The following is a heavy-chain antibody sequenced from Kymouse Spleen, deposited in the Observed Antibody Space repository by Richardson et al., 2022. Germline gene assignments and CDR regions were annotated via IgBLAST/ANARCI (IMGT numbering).Heavy chain of an antibody. Sequence: EVQLVESGGGLVKPGGSLRLSCAASGFTFSNAWMSWVRQAPGKGLEWVGRIKSKTDGGTTDYAAPVKGRFTISRDDSKNTLYLQMNSLKTEDTAVYYCTTGRYNWNYGDYYYGMDVWGQGTTVTVSS. CDR2: IKSKTDGGTT. V-gene: IGHV3-15*01. J-gene: IGHJ6*02. CDR3: TTGRYNWNYGDYYYGMDV. D-gene: IGHD1-7*01. CDR1: GFTFSNAW.